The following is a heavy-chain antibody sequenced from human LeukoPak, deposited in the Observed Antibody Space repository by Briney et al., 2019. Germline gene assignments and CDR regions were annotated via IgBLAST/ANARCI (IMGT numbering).Heavy chain of an antibody. CDR1: GGSISSYY. D-gene: IGHD6-13*01. CDR2: IYYSGST. Sequence: SETLSLTCTVSGGSISSYYWSWIRQPPGKGLEWIGYIYYSGSTNYNPSLKSRVTISVDTSKNQFSLKLSSVTAADTAVYYCARVYSSSWYGGSEFDYWGQGTLVTVSS. J-gene: IGHJ4*02. CDR3: ARVYSSSWYGGSEFDY. V-gene: IGHV4-59*01.